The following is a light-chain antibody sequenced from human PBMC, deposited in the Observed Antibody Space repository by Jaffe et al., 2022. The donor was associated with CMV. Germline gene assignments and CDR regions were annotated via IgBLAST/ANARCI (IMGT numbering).Light chain of an antibody. J-gene: IGKJ2*01. CDR3: QQYLHDSMFT. Sequence: DVVMTQSPDSLAVSLGERATINCKSSHSLLYPANNKNYLSWYQQKPGHPPRLLVYWASTRESGVPDRFSGSGSGTDFTLTISSLQAEDVAVYYCQQYLHDSMFTFAQGTKLEVK. CDR2: WAS. CDR1: HSLLYPANNKNY. V-gene: IGKV4-1*01.